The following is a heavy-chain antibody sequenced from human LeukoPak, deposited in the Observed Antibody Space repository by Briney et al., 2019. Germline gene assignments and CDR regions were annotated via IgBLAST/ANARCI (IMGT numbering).Heavy chain of an antibody. CDR1: GFTFSVSA. CDR3: AKDIQLST. D-gene: IGHD5-24*01. V-gene: IGHV3-23*01. Sequence: GGSLRLSCAASGFTFSVSAMTWVRQAPGKGLEWVSLIGASGESTYYADSVKGRFTISRDNSKNTLSLQMNSLRVEDTAMYFCAKDIQLSTWGLGTMVTVSS. CDR2: IGASGEST. J-gene: IGHJ3*01.